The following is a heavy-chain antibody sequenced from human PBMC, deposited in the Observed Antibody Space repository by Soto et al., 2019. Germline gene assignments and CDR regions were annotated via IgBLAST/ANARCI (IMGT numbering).Heavy chain of an antibody. CDR3: ARADLVSVRGVIHYYYGMDA. CDR1: GGSISSSSYY. J-gene: IGHJ6*02. CDR2: IYYSGST. V-gene: IGHV4-39*01. Sequence: SETLSLTCTVSGGSISSSSYYWGWIRQPPGKGLEWIGSIYYSGSTYYNPSLKSRVTISVDTSKNQFSLKLSSVTAADTAVYYCARADLVSVRGVIHYYYGMDAWGQGTTVTVSS. D-gene: IGHD3-10*01.